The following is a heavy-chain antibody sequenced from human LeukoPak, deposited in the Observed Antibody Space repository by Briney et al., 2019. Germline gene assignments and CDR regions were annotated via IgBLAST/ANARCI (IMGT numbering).Heavy chain of an antibody. Sequence: ASVKVSSKVSGYTLTELSMHWVRQAPGKGLEWMGGFDPEDGETIYAQKFQGRVTMTEDTSTDTAYMELSSLRSEDTAVNYCVGDIVVVPAAIDDYYFDYWGQGTLVTVSS. CDR2: FDPEDGET. D-gene: IGHD2-2*01. CDR1: GYTLTELS. CDR3: VGDIVVVPAAIDDYYFDY. V-gene: IGHV1-24*01. J-gene: IGHJ4*02.